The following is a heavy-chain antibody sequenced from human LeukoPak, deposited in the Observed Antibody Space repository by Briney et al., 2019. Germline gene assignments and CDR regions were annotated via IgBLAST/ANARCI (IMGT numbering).Heavy chain of an antibody. Sequence: GRSLRLSCAASGFTFSRYAMHWVRQAPGKGLEWVAVISYDGSNKYYADSVKGRFTISRDNSKNTLYLQMNSLRAEDTAVYYCARGMKGQQLVEYWGQGTLVTVSS. D-gene: IGHD6-13*01. CDR3: ARGMKGQQLVEY. V-gene: IGHV3-30*01. CDR1: GFTFSRYA. J-gene: IGHJ4*02. CDR2: ISYDGSNK.